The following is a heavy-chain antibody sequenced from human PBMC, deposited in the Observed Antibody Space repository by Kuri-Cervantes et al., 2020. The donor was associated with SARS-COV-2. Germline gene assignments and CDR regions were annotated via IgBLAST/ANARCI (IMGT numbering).Heavy chain of an antibody. Sequence: GGSLRLSCKASGYTLTGYYMHWVRQAPGQGLEWMGWINPNSGGTNYAQKFQGRVTMTRDTSISTAYMELSRLRSDDTAVYYCARGTLQQLVRNWFDPWGQGTLVTVSS. CDR3: ARGTLQQLVRNWFDP. D-gene: IGHD6-13*01. CDR2: INPNSGGT. V-gene: IGHV1-2*02. CDR1: GYTLTGYY. J-gene: IGHJ5*02.